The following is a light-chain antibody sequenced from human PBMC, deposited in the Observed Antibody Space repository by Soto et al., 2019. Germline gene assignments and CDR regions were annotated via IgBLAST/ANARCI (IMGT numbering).Light chain of an antibody. J-gene: IGKJ3*01. CDR2: AAS. CDR3: QKYNSAPPVT. Sequence: DIQMTQSPSSLSASVGDRVTISCRASQVINNYLAWYQQQPGKGPKLLIYAASTLQSGVPSRFSGSGSGTDFTLTIRSLQPEDVATYYCQKYNSAPPVTFGPGTKVDV. V-gene: IGKV1-27*01. CDR1: QVINNY.